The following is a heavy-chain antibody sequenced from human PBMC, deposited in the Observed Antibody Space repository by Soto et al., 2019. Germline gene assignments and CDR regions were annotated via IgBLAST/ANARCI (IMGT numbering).Heavy chain of an antibody. Sequence: SETLSLTCTVSGGSISSSSYYWGWIRQPPGKGLEWIGSIYYSGSTYYNPSLKSRVTISVDTSKNQFSLKLSSVTAADTAVYYCARHFDDIAEIPRGFDYWGQGTLVTVSS. CDR3: ARHFDDIAEIPRGFDY. V-gene: IGHV4-39*01. CDR1: GGSISSSSYY. J-gene: IGHJ4*02. CDR2: IYYSGST. D-gene: IGHD2-15*01.